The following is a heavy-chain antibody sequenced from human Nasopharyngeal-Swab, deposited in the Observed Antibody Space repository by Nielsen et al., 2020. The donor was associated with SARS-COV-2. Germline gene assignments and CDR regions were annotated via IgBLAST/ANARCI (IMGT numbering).Heavy chain of an antibody. CDR1: GDSVSSNSAA. D-gene: IGHD6-6*01. CDR2: TYYRSKWYN. Sequence: SQTLSLTCAISGDSVSSNSAAWNWLRQSPSRGLEWLGRTYYRSKWYNDYAVSVKSRITINPATSQNQFYRQLNAVTPEDTAVYYCASDKGRGGRSGGGSSSSPYYYYGMDVWGQGTTVTVSS. V-gene: IGHV6-1*01. CDR3: ASDKGRGGRSGGGSSSSPYYYYGMDV. J-gene: IGHJ6*02.